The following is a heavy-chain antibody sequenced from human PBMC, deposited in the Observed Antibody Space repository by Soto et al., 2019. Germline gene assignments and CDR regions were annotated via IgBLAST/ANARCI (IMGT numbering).Heavy chain of an antibody. J-gene: IGHJ4*02. CDR2: MNPNSGNT. D-gene: IGHD3-16*01. V-gene: IGHV1-8*01. CDR3: ARGRRGLRLGELFFFGY. Sequence: GSSVKVSCKASGYTFTSYDINWVRQATGQGLEWMGWMNPNSGNTGYAQKFQGRVTMTRNTSISTAYMELSSLRSEDTAVYYCARGRRGLRLGELFFFGYWGQGTLVTVSS. CDR1: GYTFTSYD.